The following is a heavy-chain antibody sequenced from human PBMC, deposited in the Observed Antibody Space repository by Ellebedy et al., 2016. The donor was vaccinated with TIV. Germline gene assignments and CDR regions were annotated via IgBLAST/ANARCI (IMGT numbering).Heavy chain of an antibody. CDR1: GFTFSDYY. CDR2: ISNSGSTL. CDR3: ARDARFIDQQHNWFDP. D-gene: IGHD2-2*01. V-gene: IGHV3-11*01. J-gene: IGHJ5*02. Sequence: GGSLRLSCAASGFTFSDYYIIWIRQAPGKGLEWVSYISNSGSTLYYADSVKGRFTISRDNAKNSLSLLMNSLRAEDTAVYYCARDARFIDQQHNWFDPWGQGTLVTVSS.